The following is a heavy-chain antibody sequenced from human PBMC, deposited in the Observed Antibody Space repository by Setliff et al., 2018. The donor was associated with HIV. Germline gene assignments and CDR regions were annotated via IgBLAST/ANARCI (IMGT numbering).Heavy chain of an antibody. V-gene: IGHV5-10-1*01. D-gene: IGHD3-10*01. J-gene: IGHJ6*02. CDR1: GYSFTSYW. Sequence: GESLKISCKGSGYSFTSYWISWVRQMPGKGLEWMGRIDPSDSYTNYSPSFQGHVTISADKSISTAYLQWSSLKASDTAMYYCARRGSGTTMEYYYYGMDVWGQGTTVTVSS. CDR2: IDPSDSYT. CDR3: ARRGSGTTMEYYYYGMDV.